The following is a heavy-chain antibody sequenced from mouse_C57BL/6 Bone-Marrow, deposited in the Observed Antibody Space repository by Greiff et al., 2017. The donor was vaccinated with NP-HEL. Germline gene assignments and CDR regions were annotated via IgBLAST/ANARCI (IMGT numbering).Heavy chain of an antibody. Sequence: QVQLQQSGPGLVQPSQRLSITCTVSGFSFTSYGVHWVRQSPGKGLEWLGVIWRGGSTDYNAAFMSRLSITKDNSKSQVFFKMNSLHADDTAIYYCAKKEEYDGHWYFDVWGTGTTVTVSS. D-gene: IGHD2-3*01. CDR1: GFSFTSYG. J-gene: IGHJ1*03. CDR3: AKKEEYDGHWYFDV. V-gene: IGHV2-5*01. CDR2: IWRGGST.